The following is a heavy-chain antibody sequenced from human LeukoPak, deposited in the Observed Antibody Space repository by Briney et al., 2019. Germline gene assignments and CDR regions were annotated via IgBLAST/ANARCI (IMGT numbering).Heavy chain of an antibody. CDR2: IYYSGST. D-gene: IGHD3-16*02. CDR1: GGSISSSSYY. V-gene: IGHV4-39*01. CDR3: ARQELSGGDSSSDWFDP. Sequence: SETLSLTCTVSGGSISSSSYYWGWIRQPPGKGLEWIGSIYYSGSTYYNPSLKSRVTISVDTSKNQFSLKLSSVTAADTAVYYCARQELSGGDSSSDWFDPWGQGTLVTVSS. J-gene: IGHJ5*02.